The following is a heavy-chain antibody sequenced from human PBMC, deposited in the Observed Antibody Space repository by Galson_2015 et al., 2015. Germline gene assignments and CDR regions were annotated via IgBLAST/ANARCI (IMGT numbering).Heavy chain of an antibody. CDR1: GFTFSSYW. J-gene: IGHJ6*02. CDR3: ARDSGSYLALGYYYGMDV. D-gene: IGHD1-26*01. Sequence: SLRLSCAASGFTFSSYWMSWVRQAPGKGLEWVANIKQDGSEKYYVDSVKGRFTISRDNAKNSLYLQMNSLRAEDTAVYYCARDSGSYLALGYYYGMDVWGQGTTVTVSS. V-gene: IGHV3-7*03. CDR2: IKQDGSEK.